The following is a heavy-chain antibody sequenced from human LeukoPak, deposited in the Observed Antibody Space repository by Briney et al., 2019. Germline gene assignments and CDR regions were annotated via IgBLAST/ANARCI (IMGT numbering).Heavy chain of an antibody. CDR2: IIPILGIA. CDR1: GGTFSSYT. CDR3: ARVGYSYGGDY. Sequence: SVKDSCKASGGTFSSYTISWLRQAPGQGLDWMGRIIPILGIANYAQKFQGRVTITADKSTSTAYMELSSLRSEDTAVYYCARVGYSYGGDYWGQGTLVTVSS. J-gene: IGHJ4*02. V-gene: IGHV1-69*02. D-gene: IGHD5-18*01.